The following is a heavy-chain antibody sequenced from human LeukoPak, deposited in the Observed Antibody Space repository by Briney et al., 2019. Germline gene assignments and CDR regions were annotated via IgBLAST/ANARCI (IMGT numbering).Heavy chain of an antibody. CDR2: ISSGGAT. CDR3: ASRDPCSGGTCYALGY. J-gene: IGHJ4*02. CDR1: GFTFSSFG. V-gene: IGHV3-23*01. Sequence: GGFLKLSCGVSGFTFSSFGMHWVRQAPGKGLEWISAISSGGATYYTDSVKGRFTISRDNSKNTLYLQMNTLRAEDTAVYYCASRDPCSGGTCYALGYWGQGTLVTVSS. D-gene: IGHD2-15*01.